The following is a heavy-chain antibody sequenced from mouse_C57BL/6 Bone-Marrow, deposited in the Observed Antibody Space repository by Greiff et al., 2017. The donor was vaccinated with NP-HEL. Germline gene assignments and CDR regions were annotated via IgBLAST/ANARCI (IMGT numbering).Heavy chain of an antibody. V-gene: IGHV1-69*01. Sequence: VKLQESGAELVMPGASVKLSCKASGYTFTSYWMHWVKQRPGQGLEWIGEIDPSDSYTNYNQKFKGKSTLTVDKSSSTAYMQLSSLTSGDSAVYYCARSDYGSSYDAYWGQGTLVTVSA. CDR3: ARSDYGSSYDAY. J-gene: IGHJ3*01. CDR1: GYTFTSYW. D-gene: IGHD1-1*01. CDR2: IDPSDSYT.